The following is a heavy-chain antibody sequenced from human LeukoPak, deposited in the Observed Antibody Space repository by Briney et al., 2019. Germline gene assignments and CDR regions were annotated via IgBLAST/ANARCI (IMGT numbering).Heavy chain of an antibody. CDR3: ARDRGYSNFDY. CDR2: IFGGGGSE. D-gene: IGHD4-11*01. V-gene: IGHV3-23*03. J-gene: IGHJ4*02. Sequence: GGSLRLSCAASGFTFGSYAMYWVRQAPGKGLEWVSGIFGGGGSEHYADSVKGRFATSRDNAQGSLYLQMNSLRAEDTSIYYCARDRGYSNFDYWGQGTLLTVSS. CDR1: GFTFGSYA.